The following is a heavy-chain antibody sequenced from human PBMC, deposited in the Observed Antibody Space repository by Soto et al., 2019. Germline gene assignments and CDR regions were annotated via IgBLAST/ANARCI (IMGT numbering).Heavy chain of an antibody. CDR3: AKLSSYSNPTYYYYGMDV. V-gene: IGHV3-30*18. Sequence: QVQLVESGGGVVQPGRSLRLSCAASGFTFSSYGMHWVRQAPGKGLEWVAVISYDGSNKYYADSVKGRFTISRDNSKNTLYLQMNSLRAEDTAVYYCAKLSSYSNPTYYYYGMDVWGQGTTVTVSS. J-gene: IGHJ6*02. CDR1: GFTFSSYG. CDR2: ISYDGSNK. D-gene: IGHD4-4*01.